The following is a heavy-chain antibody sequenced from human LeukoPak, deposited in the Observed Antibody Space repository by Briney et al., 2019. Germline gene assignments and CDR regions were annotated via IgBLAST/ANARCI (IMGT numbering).Heavy chain of an antibody. Sequence: GGSLRLSCAASGFTFSSYGMHWVRQAPGKGLEWVAVIWYDGSNKYYADSVKGRFTISRDNSKNTLYLQMNSLRAEDTAVYYCARGVQGGYAQYYYDYWGQGTLVTVSS. CDR2: IWYDGSNK. J-gene: IGHJ4*02. V-gene: IGHV3-33*01. CDR3: ARGVQGGYAQYYYDY. CDR1: GFTFSSYG. D-gene: IGHD5-12*01.